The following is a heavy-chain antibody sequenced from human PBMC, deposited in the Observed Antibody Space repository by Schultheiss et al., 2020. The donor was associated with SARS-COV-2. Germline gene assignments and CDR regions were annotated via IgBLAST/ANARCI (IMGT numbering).Heavy chain of an antibody. Sequence: GGSLRLSCAASGFTFSNYAMHWVRQAPGKGLEWVAGLWFDGSNVNYADSVKGRFTISRDNSKNTLYLQMNSLRVDDTAVYYCARYGYSSSGIDYWGRGTLVTVAS. CDR1: GFTFSNYA. CDR3: ARYGYSSSGIDY. D-gene: IGHD6-13*01. V-gene: IGHV3-33*08. CDR2: LWFDGSNV. J-gene: IGHJ4*02.